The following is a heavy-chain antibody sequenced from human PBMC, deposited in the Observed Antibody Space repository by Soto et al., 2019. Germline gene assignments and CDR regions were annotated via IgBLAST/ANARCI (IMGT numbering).Heavy chain of an antibody. V-gene: IGHV1-18*01. J-gene: IGHJ6*03. CDR3: AREIFGVVVGSYMDV. D-gene: IGHD3-3*01. CDR1: GYTFTSYG. CDR2: ISAYNGNT. Sequence: ASVKVSCKASGYTFTSYGISWVRQAPGQGLEWMGWISAYNGNTNYAQKLQGRVTMTTDTSTSTAYMELRSLRSDDTAVYYCAREIFGVVVGSYMDVWGKGTTFTVPS.